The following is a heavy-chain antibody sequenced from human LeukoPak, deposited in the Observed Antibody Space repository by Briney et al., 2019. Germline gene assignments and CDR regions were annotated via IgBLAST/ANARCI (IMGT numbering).Heavy chain of an antibody. CDR2: ISAYNGNT. CDR3: ARDDTVAGFDY. V-gene: IGHV1-18*01. D-gene: IGHD6-19*01. CDR1: GYTFTSYG. Sequence: GASVKVSCKASGYTFTSYGISWVRQAPGQGLEWMGWISAYNGNTNYAQKLQGRVTMTTDTSTSTAYMELSSLRSEDTAVYYCARDDTVAGFDYWGQGTLVTVSS. J-gene: IGHJ4*02.